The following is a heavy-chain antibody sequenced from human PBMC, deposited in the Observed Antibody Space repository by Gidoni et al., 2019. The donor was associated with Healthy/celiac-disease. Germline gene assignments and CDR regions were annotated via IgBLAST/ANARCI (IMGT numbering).Heavy chain of an antibody. J-gene: IGHJ4*02. V-gene: IGHV3-21*01. CDR3: ARRGSTPYYYDSSGYSDY. Sequence: EVQLVESGGCVVKPGGSLRLSCAASGLTLRSYCMNWVRQAPGKGLEWVSSISRSSSYIYDADSVKGRFTFSRDNAKNSLYLQMNSLRAEDTAVYYCARRGSTPYYYDSSGYSDYWGQGTLVTVSS. CDR1: GLTLRSYC. D-gene: IGHD3-22*01. CDR2: ISRSSSYI.